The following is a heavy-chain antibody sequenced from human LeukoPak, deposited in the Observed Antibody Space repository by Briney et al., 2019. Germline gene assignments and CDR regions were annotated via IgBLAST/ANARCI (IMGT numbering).Heavy chain of an antibody. J-gene: IGHJ6*02. CDR1: GFTFSSYD. V-gene: IGHV3-30*09. Sequence: PGRSLRLSCAASGFTFSSYDMHWVRQAPGKGLEWVAVISYDGSNKYYADSVKGRFAISRDNSKNTVYLQMNSLRVEDTAVYYCAREGGLWFGKMRDYYYYGMDVWGQGTTVTVSS. D-gene: IGHD3-10*01. CDR2: ISYDGSNK. CDR3: AREGGLWFGKMRDYYYYGMDV.